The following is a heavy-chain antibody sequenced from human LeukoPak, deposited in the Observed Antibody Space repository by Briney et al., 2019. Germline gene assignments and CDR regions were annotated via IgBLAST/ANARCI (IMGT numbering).Heavy chain of an antibody. V-gene: IGHV3-23*01. CDR2: ISVSGRST. D-gene: IGHD6-13*01. CDR1: GFSFNSYA. CDR3: AKGAAGTIPYYFDY. Sequence: GGSLRLSCAASGFSFNSYAMSCVRQAPGKGLEWVSGISVSGRSTFYADSVKGRFTISRDNSKNTLYLQMNSPRVEDMAVYYCAKGAAGTIPYYFDYWGQGILVTVSS. J-gene: IGHJ4*02.